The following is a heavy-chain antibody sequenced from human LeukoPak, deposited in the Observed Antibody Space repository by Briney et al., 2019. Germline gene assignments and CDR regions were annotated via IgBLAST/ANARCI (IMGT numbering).Heavy chain of an antibody. J-gene: IGHJ4*02. V-gene: IGHV1-18*01. D-gene: IGHD6-13*01. CDR3: ARQGSSSWYLLPADY. CDR1: GYTFTSYG. CDR2: ISAYNGNT. Sequence: ASVKVSCKASGYTFTSYGISWVRQAPGQGLEWMGWISAYNGNTNYAQKLQGRVTMTTDTSTSTAYMELRSLRSDDTAVYCCARQGSSSWYLLPADYWGRRTLVTVSS.